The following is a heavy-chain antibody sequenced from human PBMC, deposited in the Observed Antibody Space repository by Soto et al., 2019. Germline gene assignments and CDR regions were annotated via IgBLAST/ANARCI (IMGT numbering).Heavy chain of an antibody. CDR3: ARRRAGGWYFDL. CDR1: GFNFRSYE. J-gene: IGHJ2*01. D-gene: IGHD3-10*01. CDR2: ISGSASSI. V-gene: IGHV3-48*03. Sequence: EVQLVESGGGVVQPGGSLRLSCAASGFNFRSYEMNWVRQAPGKGLEWVAYISGSASSIYYADSVKGRFTISRDNDKNSLYLQMSRLRAEDTAVYYCARRRAGGWYFDLWGRGTLVHVSA.